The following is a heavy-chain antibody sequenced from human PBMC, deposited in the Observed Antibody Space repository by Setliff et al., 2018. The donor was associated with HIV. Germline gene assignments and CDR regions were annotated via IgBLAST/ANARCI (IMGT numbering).Heavy chain of an antibody. D-gene: IGHD2-21*02. CDR3: TRDLWGDDYYYNNMDV. CDR1: GGSFSGYS. Sequence: PSETLSLTCAVYGGSFSGYSWNWIRQPPGKGLEWIGEINYSGGTNYNPSLKSRVTISVDTSKNQLSLRLTSVTAADTAVYYCTRDLWGDDYYYNNMDVWGKGTTVTVSS. J-gene: IGHJ6*03. V-gene: IGHV4-34*01. CDR2: INYSGGT.